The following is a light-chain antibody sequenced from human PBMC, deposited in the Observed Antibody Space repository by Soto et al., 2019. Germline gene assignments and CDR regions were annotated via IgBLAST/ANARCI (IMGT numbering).Light chain of an antibody. Sequence: EIVMTQSPVTLSVSPGERATLSCRASQSVSSNLAWYQKKPGQAPRLLIDGASIRATGIPARFSGSGSGTEFTLTISSLQSEDFAVYYCQQYNDWPLTFGGGTKVEIQ. CDR3: QQYNDWPLT. V-gene: IGKV3-15*01. J-gene: IGKJ4*01. CDR1: QSVSSN. CDR2: GAS.